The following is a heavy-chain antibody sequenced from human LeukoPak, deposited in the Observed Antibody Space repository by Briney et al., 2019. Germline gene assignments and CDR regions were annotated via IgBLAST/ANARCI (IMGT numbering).Heavy chain of an antibody. CDR2: IWYDGSNK. CDR1: GFTFSRYG. D-gene: IGHD6-6*01. CDR3: AKDRKGGSSFLDY. J-gene: IGHJ4*02. V-gene: IGHV3-33*06. Sequence: PGGSLRLSCAASGFTFSRYGMHWVRQAPGKGLEWVAVIWYDGSNKYYADSVKGRFTISRDNSKNTLYLQMNSLRAEDTAVYYCAKDRKGGSSFLDYWGQGTLVTVSS.